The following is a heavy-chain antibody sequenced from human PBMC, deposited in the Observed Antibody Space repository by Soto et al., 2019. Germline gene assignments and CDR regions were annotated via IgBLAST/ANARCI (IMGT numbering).Heavy chain of an antibody. V-gene: IGHV4-39*01. CDR3: ARHYDFWSGYYFGY. CDR1: GGSISSSSYY. CDR2: IYYSGST. D-gene: IGHD3-3*01. J-gene: IGHJ4*02. Sequence: PSETLSLTCTVSGGSISSSSYYWGWIRQPPGKGLEWIGSIYYSGSTYYNPSLKSRVTISVDTSKNQFSLKLSSVTAADTAVYYCARHYDFWSGYYFGYWGQGTLVTVSS.